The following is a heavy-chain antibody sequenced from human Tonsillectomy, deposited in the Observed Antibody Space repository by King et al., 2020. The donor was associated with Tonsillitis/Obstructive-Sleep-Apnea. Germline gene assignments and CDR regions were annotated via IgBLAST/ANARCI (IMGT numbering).Heavy chain of an antibody. CDR1: GYSFTSYG. Sequence: VQLVESGAEVKKPGASVKVSCKASGYSFTSYGISWVRQAPGQGLEWMGWISAYNGHTNCAQKLQGRVTMTTDTSTSATYMELRSLRSDDTAVYYCARDSMSQYYDSSGYYTFDYWGQGTLVTVSS. CDR2: ISAYNGHT. J-gene: IGHJ4*02. D-gene: IGHD3-22*01. V-gene: IGHV1-18*01. CDR3: ARDSMSQYYDSSGYYTFDY.